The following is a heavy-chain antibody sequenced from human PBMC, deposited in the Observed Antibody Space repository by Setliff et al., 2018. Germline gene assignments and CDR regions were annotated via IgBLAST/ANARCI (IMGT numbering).Heavy chain of an antibody. Sequence: PSETLSLTCSASGVDVIERLYYWSWVRQSPGKGLEWIGTRYYTGTTFYNPSLESRVAVSLDASEKKFSLNLRSVTTADTAVYYRARHFYPPDFFAHWGQGLLVTVPQ. CDR1: GVDVIERLYY. J-gene: IGHJ4*02. V-gene: IGHV4-39*01. D-gene: IGHD3-3*01. CDR3: ARHFYPPDFFAH. CDR2: RYYTGTT.